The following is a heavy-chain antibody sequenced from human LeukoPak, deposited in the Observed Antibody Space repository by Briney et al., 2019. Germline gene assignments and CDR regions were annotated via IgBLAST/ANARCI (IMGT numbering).Heavy chain of an antibody. V-gene: IGHV4-30-2*01. CDR3: ARLGRYDYFIDY. Sequence: SQTLSLTCAVSGGSISSAGYSWSWLRQPPGKGLEWIGYIYHSGSTYYNSSLKSRVTISVDRSKNQLSLKLTSVTAADTAVYYCARLGRYDYFIDYWGQGTLVTVSS. D-gene: IGHD3-16*01. CDR1: GGSISSAGYS. J-gene: IGHJ4*02. CDR2: IYHSGST.